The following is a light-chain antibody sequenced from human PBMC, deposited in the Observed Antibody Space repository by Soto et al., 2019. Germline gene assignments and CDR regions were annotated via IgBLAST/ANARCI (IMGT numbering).Light chain of an antibody. CDR2: DAS. CDR1: QDIINY. Sequence: DIQMTQSPSSLSASVGDRVTITCQASQDIINYLNWYHQKPGKAPKLLIYDASNLETGVPSRFSGSGSGTDFTFTISSLQPEDIATYYCQQANSFPLTFGGGTKVDIK. V-gene: IGKV1-33*01. J-gene: IGKJ4*01. CDR3: QQANSFPLT.